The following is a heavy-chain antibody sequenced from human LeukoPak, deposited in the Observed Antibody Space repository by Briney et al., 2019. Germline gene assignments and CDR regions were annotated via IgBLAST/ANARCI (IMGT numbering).Heavy chain of an antibody. D-gene: IGHD6-19*01. CDR2: IKQDGSEK. CDR1: GFTFSSYW. CDR3: AEIGYSSGWYSINYYYYYMDV. J-gene: IGHJ6*03. V-gene: IGHV3-7*01. Sequence: GGPLRLSCAASGFTFSSYWMSWVRQAPGKGLEWVANIKQDGSEKYYVDSVKGRFTISRDNAKNSLYLQMNSLRAEDTAVYYCAEIGYSSGWYSINYYYYYMDVWGKGTTVTISS.